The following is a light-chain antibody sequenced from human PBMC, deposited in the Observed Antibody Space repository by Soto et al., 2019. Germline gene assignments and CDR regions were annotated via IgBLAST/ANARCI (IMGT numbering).Light chain of an antibody. Sequence: EVVMTQSPATLSVSPGERVTFSCRASQSVNSIYLAWYQQKPGQAPRLLIFDASSRATGIPDRFSGSGSGTDFTLTISRLEPEDFAVYYCQQYGGSPYTFGQGTKVDIK. CDR1: QSVNSIY. CDR3: QQYGGSPYT. CDR2: DAS. J-gene: IGKJ2*01. V-gene: IGKV3-20*01.